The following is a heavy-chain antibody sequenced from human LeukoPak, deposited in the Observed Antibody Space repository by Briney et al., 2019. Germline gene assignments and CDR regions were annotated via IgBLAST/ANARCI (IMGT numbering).Heavy chain of an antibody. D-gene: IGHD1-7*01. Sequence: ASVNFSCKASGYTFTSYGISWVRQAPGQGLEWMGWISAYNGNTKYAQKFQGRVTMTTDTSTSTAYMELGSLRSDDTAVYYCARGSRIGTTYSIYWGQGTLVPVSS. CDR3: ARGSRIGTTYSIY. J-gene: IGHJ4*02. CDR1: GYTFTSYG. CDR2: ISAYNGNT. V-gene: IGHV1-18*01.